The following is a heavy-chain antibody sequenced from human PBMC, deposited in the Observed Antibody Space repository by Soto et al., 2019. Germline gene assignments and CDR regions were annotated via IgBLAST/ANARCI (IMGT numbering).Heavy chain of an antibody. Sequence: TLRLSCAASGFTFSSYGMHWVRQAPGKGLEWVAVIWYDGSNKYYADSVKGRFTISRDNSKNTLYLQMNSLRAEDTAVYYCAREVGELAYLDYWGQGTLVTVSS. CDR2: IWYDGSNK. CDR1: GFTFSSYG. J-gene: IGHJ4*02. V-gene: IGHV3-33*01. D-gene: IGHD1-1*01. CDR3: AREVGELAYLDY.